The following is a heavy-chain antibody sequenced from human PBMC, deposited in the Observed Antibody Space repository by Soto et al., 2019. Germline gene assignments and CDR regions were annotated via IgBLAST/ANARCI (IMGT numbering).Heavy chain of an antibody. D-gene: IGHD6-19*01. CDR1: GYTFTSYG. CDR2: ISAYNGNT. Sequence: QVQLVQSGGAVKKPGASVKVSCKASGYTFTSYGISWVRQAPGQGLEWMGWISAYNGNTNYAQKLQGRVTMTTNTSTSTAYMELRSRRSDDTSIYYCARVADISDFDVPDAFDVWGLGTLVTVSS. J-gene: IGHJ3*01. CDR3: ARVADISDFDVPDAFDV. V-gene: IGHV1-18*01.